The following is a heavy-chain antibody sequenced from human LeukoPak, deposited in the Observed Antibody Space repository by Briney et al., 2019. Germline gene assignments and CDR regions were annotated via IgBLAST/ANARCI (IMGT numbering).Heavy chain of an antibody. CDR2: IYYSGST. Sequence: SETLSLTCTVSGGSISSSSYYWGWIRQPPGKGLEWIGSIYYSGSTYYNPSLKSRVTISVDTSKNQFSLKLSSVTAADTAVYYCARVRVDSYYDILTGYYRVYYFDYWGQGTLVTVSS. J-gene: IGHJ4*02. D-gene: IGHD3-9*01. CDR1: GGSISSSSYY. CDR3: ARVRVDSYYDILTGYYRVYYFDY. V-gene: IGHV4-39*07.